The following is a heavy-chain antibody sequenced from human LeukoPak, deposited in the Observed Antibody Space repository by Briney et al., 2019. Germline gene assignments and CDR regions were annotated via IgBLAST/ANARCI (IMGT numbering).Heavy chain of an antibody. CDR3: AREWRYYYDSSGYFDY. Sequence: ASVKVSCKASGGTFSNYAISWVRQAPGQGLEWMGGIIPIFGTANYAQKLQGRVTMTTDTSTSTAYMELRSLRSDDTAVYYCAREWRYYYDSSGYFDYWGQGTLVTVSS. V-gene: IGHV1-69*05. CDR2: IIPIFGTA. J-gene: IGHJ4*02. CDR1: GGTFSNYA. D-gene: IGHD3-22*01.